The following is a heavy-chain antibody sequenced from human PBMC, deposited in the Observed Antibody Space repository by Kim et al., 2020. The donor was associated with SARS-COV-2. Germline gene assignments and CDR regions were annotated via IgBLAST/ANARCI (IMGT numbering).Heavy chain of an antibody. D-gene: IGHD3-16*01. CDR3: ARDGGGFDP. J-gene: IGHJ5*02. V-gene: IGHV1-69*04. CDR2: GIA. Sequence: GIANYAQKFQGRVTITADKSTSTAYMELSSLRSEDTAVYYCARDGGGFDPWGQGTLVTVSS.